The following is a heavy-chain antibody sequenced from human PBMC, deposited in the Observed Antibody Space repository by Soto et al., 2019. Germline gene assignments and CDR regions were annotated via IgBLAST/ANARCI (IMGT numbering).Heavy chain of an antibody. J-gene: IGHJ4*02. CDR3: ARQRLPGIAAAGLDY. V-gene: IGHV1-18*01. Sequence: QVQLVQSGAEVKKPGASVKVAFKASGYTFTSYGISWVRQAHGQGLEWMGWISAYNGNTNYAQKLQGRVTMTTDTSTSTAYMELRSLRSDDTAVYYCARQRLPGIAAAGLDYWGQGTLVTVSS. CDR1: GYTFTSYG. D-gene: IGHD6-13*01. CDR2: ISAYNGNT.